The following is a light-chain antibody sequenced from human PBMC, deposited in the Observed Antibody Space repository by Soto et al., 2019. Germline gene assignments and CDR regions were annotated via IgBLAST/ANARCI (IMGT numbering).Light chain of an antibody. CDR3: QQYGSSPRT. Sequence: EIVLTQSPGTLSFSPGERSTLSCRSSQSVNSDFVAWYRQKPGQAPRLVIYGASSRATGIPDRVSGSGSGTDFTLTINRLEPEDFAVYYCQQYGSSPRTFGQGTKVDIK. J-gene: IGKJ1*01. CDR2: GAS. V-gene: IGKV3-20*01. CDR1: QSVNSDF.